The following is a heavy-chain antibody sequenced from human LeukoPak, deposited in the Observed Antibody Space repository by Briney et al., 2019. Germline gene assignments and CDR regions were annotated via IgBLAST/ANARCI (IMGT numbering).Heavy chain of an antibody. Sequence: GGSLRLSCAASGFTFDDYTMHWVRQAPGKGLEWVSLISWDGGSTYYADSVKGRFTISRDNSKNSLYLQMNSLRTEDTALYYCARAGYDFWSGYFFDYWGREPWSPSPQ. J-gene: IGHJ4*02. CDR1: GFTFDDYT. CDR2: ISWDGGST. CDR3: ARAGYDFWSGYFFDY. D-gene: IGHD3-3*01. V-gene: IGHV3-43*01.